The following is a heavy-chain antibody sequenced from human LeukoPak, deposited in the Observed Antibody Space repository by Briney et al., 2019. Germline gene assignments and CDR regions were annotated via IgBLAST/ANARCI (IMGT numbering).Heavy chain of an antibody. J-gene: IGHJ3*02. CDR3: ARDVITIFGVVTPHQNAFDI. D-gene: IGHD3-3*01. V-gene: IGHV3-30*02. CDR1: GFTFSTYA. CDR2: IHSDGSNK. Sequence: GGSLRLSCAASGFTFSTYAMHWVRQAPGKGLEWVSFIHSDGSNKYYAHSVKGRFTISRDNSKNTLYLQMNSLRTEDTAVYYCARDVITIFGVVTPHQNAFDIWGQGTMVTVSS.